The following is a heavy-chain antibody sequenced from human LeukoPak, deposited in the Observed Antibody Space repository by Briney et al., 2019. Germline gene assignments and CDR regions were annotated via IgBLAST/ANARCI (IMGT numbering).Heavy chain of an antibody. Sequence: PGGSLRLSCAASGFTFSSYAMSWVRQAPGKGLEWVSAISGSGGSTYYADSVKGRFTISRDNSKNTLYLQMNSLRAEDTAVYYCARPMTRGVSAFDIWGQGTMVTVSS. J-gene: IGHJ3*02. CDR3: ARPMTRGVSAFDI. V-gene: IGHV3-23*01. CDR2: ISGSGGST. CDR1: GFTFSSYA. D-gene: IGHD3-10*01.